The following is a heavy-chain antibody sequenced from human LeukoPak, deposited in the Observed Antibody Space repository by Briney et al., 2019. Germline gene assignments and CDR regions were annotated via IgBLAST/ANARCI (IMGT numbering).Heavy chain of an antibody. CDR1: GFTLGDYG. CDR2: VRRKAYGCTT. V-gene: IGHV3-49*04. Sequence: GGSLRLSCTASGFTLGDYGMSWVRQAPGKGMEGVGLVRRKAYGCTTEYAAAVKGRLTITREDYKSIAYLQMNSLKTEDTAVYYCTRGRVAVAGSPFDYWVQGTLVTVSS. J-gene: IGHJ4*02. CDR3: TRGRVAVAGSPFDY. D-gene: IGHD6-19*01.